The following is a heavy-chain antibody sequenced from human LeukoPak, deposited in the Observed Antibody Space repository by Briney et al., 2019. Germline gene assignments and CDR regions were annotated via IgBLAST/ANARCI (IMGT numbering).Heavy chain of an antibody. J-gene: IGHJ4*02. V-gene: IGHV3-23*01. CDR1: GFTFSSYA. Sequence: GGSLRLSCAASGFTFSSYAMSWARQAPGKGLEWVSGISGNGGGTYYADSVKGRFTISRDNSKDTLYLQMNSLRAEDTAVYYCAKSFGYSRSWFDYWGQGTLVTVSS. CDR3: AKSFGYSRSWFDY. CDR2: ISGNGGGT. D-gene: IGHD6-13*01.